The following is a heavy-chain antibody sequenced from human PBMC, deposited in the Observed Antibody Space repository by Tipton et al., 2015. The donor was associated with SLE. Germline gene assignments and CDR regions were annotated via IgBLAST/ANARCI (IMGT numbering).Heavy chain of an antibody. V-gene: IGHV3-30*02. Sequence: QVQLVQSGGGVVQPGGSLRLSCAASGFTFRTYGMHWVRQAPGKGLEGVSFIRFDGNVKQYADSVRGRFTISRDNSKNTLSLQMDSLRPEDTSIYYCASILGNTNPSDFWGQGTLVTVSS. CDR1: GFTFRTYG. CDR3: ASILGNTNPSDF. J-gene: IGHJ4*02. CDR2: IRFDGNVK. D-gene: IGHD2-8*01.